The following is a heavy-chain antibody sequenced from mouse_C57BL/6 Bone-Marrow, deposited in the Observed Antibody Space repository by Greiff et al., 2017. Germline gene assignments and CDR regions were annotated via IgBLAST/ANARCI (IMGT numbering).Heavy chain of an antibody. CDR1: GFSLTSYG. Sequence: QVHVKQSGPGLVAPSQSLSITCTVSGFSLTSYGVDWVRQSPGKGLEWLGVIWGVGSTNYNSALKSRLSISKDNSKSQVFLKMNSLQTDDTAMYYCASSSGLRGFAYWGQGTLVTVSA. J-gene: IGHJ3*01. V-gene: IGHV2-6*01. D-gene: IGHD1-1*01. CDR2: IWGVGST. CDR3: ASSSGLRGFAY.